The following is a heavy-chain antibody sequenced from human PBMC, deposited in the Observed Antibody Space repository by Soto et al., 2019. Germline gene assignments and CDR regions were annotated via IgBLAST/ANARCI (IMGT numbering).Heavy chain of an antibody. CDR1: GFTFSSYS. V-gene: IGHV3-48*02. Sequence: PGGSLRLSCVASGFTFSSYSMNWVRQAPGKGLEWVSYISVGSSTIYYADSVEGRFTISRDNAKNSVYLQMNSLRDEDTAVYYCARVISTDLLLHTAPGYWGQGTLVTVSS. CDR3: ARVISTDLLLHTAPGY. D-gene: IGHD5-18*01. J-gene: IGHJ4*02. CDR2: ISVGSSTI.